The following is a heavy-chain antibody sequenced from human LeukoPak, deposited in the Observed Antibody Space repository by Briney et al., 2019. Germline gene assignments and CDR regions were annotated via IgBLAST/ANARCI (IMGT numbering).Heavy chain of an antibody. D-gene: IGHD3-10*02. J-gene: IGHJ3*02. V-gene: IGHV3-30*04. CDR2: ISYDGSNK. CDR3: AREGLAAVRRAFDI. Sequence: PGGSLRLSCAASGFTFSSYVMHWVRQAPGKGLEWVAVISYDGSNKYYADSVKGRFTISRDNSKNTLYLQMNSLRAEDTAVYYCAREGLAAVRRAFDIWGQGTMVTVSS. CDR1: GFTFSSYV.